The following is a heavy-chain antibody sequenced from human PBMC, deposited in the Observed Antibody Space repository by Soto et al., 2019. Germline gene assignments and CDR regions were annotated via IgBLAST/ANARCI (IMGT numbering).Heavy chain of an antibody. Sequence: QLQLQESGPGLVKPSETLSLTCTVSGGSISSSSYYWGWIRQPPGKGLEWIGSIYYSGSTYYNPSLKSRVTISVDTSKNQFSLKLSSVTAADTAVYYCARQYGNREWLRLFKPPRPGTDYWGQGTLVTVSS. CDR3: ARQYGNREWLRLFKPPRPGTDY. CDR1: GGSISSSSYY. CDR2: IYYSGST. D-gene: IGHD5-12*01. J-gene: IGHJ4*02. V-gene: IGHV4-39*01.